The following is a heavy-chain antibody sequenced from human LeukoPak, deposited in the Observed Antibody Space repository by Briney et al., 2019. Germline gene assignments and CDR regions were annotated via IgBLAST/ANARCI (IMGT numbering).Heavy chain of an antibody. J-gene: IGHJ4*02. V-gene: IGHV3-74*01. Sequence: PGGSLRLSCAASGFTVSSNYMSWVRQAPGEGLVWVSRIRGDGTNIAYADSVRGRFTISRDNAKNTLYLQMDSLRAEDTAVYYCARDRDWLPLDYWGQGTLVTVSS. CDR2: IRGDGTNI. CDR3: ARDRDWLPLDY. D-gene: IGHD3-9*01. CDR1: GFTVSSNY.